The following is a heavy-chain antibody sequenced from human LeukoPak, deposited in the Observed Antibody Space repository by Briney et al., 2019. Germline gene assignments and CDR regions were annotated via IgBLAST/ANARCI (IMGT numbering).Heavy chain of an antibody. CDR2: IYYSGST. CDR1: GGSISGYY. J-gene: IGHJ4*02. Sequence: SETLSLTCTVSGGSISGYYWSWIRQSPGKGVEWIAYIYYSGSTNYNPSLKSRVTISVDTSKNQFSLKLSSVTAADAAVYYCARHLTGTRSLDYWGKGTLVTVSS. CDR3: ARHLTGTRSLDY. V-gene: IGHV4-59*08. D-gene: IGHD1-14*01.